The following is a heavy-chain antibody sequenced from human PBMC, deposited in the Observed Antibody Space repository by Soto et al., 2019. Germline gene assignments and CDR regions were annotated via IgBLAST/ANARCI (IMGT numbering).Heavy chain of an antibody. CDR3: VKVSTSSSTDLSYSYFSMDV. V-gene: IGHV5-51*01. CDR2: IYPFDSDT. J-gene: IGHJ6*02. CDR1: EYTSTNNW. D-gene: IGHD3-16*01. Sequence: GASLKISCQGSEYTSTNNWLGWVRQMPGRGLEGMGLIYPFDSDTRYSPSFQGHVTFSADRSITTADLQSSSLKASDTAMYSCVKVSTSSSTDLSYSYFSMDVWALGTTVTVSS.